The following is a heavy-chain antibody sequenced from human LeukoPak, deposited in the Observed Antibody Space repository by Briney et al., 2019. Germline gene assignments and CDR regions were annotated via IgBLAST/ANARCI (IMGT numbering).Heavy chain of an antibody. V-gene: IGHV1-18*04. J-gene: IGHJ3*02. Sequence: ASVKVSCKASGYTFTSYGISWVRQAPGQGLEWMGWISAYNGNTNYAQKLQDRVTMTTGTSTNTAYMELRSLRSDDTAVYYCARDHPTIFGVVILESNDAFDIWGQGTMVTVSS. CDR2: ISAYNGNT. CDR3: ARDHPTIFGVVILESNDAFDI. D-gene: IGHD3-3*01. CDR1: GYTFTSYG.